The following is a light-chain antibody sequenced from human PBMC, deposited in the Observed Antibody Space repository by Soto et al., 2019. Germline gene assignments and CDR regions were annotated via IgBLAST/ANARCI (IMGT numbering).Light chain of an antibody. CDR3: QQSHSSLPYT. CDR1: QNIRNY. J-gene: IGKJ2*01. Sequence: DIQMTQSPSSLSAFVGDRVTITCRASQNIRNYLNWYQQKPGQAPKVLIYDSSTLRSGVPSRFSGSGAGTDFTLTITSLHPEDSATYFCQQSHSSLPYTFGQGTKVEIK. CDR2: DSS. V-gene: IGKV1-39*01.